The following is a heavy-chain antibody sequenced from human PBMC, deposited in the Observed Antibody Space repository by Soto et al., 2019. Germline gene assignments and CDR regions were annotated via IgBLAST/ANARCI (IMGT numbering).Heavy chain of an antibody. V-gene: IGHV1-69*13. CDR3: AVTHGNRLRDDAFDI. CDR1: GGTFSSYA. D-gene: IGHD3-22*01. J-gene: IGHJ3*02. Sequence: ASVKVSCKASGGTFSSYAISWVRQPPGQGLEWMGGIIPIFCTANYAQKFQGRVTITADESTSTAGMELSRLRSEDTAVYYCAVTHGNRLRDDAFDIWGQGTMVTVSS. CDR2: IIPIFCTA.